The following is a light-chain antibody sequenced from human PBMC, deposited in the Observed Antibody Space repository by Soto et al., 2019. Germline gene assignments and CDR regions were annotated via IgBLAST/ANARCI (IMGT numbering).Light chain of an antibody. CDR1: QSLLHSNGYNY. CDR3: QQYYNVPIT. J-gene: IGKJ5*01. Sequence: DIVMTQSPLSLPVTPGEPASISCRSSQSLLHSNGYNYLDWYLQKPGQSPQLLIYLGSNRASGVPDRFSGSGSGTDFTFTISSLQSEDIATYYCQQYYNVPITFGQGTRLEIK. V-gene: IGKV2-28*01. CDR2: LGS.